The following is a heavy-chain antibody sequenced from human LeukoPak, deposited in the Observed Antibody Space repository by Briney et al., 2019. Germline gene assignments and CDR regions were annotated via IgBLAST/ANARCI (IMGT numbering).Heavy chain of an antibody. V-gene: IGHV3-48*01. CDR3: ARAGYCSSTSCYALDY. CDR2: ISSSGSTI. Sequence: PGGSLRLSCAASGFMFSAYNMNWVRRAPGKGLEWVSYISSSGSTIFYADSVKGRFTISRDNAKTSLFLQMNSLRAEDTAVYYCARAGYCSSTSCYALDYWGQGTLVTVSS. J-gene: IGHJ4*02. CDR1: GFMFSAYN. D-gene: IGHD2-2*01.